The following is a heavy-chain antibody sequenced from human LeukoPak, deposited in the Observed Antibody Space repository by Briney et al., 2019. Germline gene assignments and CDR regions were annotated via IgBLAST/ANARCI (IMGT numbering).Heavy chain of an antibody. J-gene: IGHJ5*02. V-gene: IGHV4-31*03. D-gene: IGHD2-2*02. CDR3: ARGVGYCSSTSCYTNWFDP. CDR2: IYYSGST. CDR1: GGSVSSGGYY. Sequence: SETLSHTCTVSGGSVSSGGYYWSWIRQHPGKGLEWIGYIYYSGSTYYNPSLKSRVTISVDTSKNQFSLKLSSVTAADTAVYYCARGVGYCSSTSCYTNWFDPWGQGTLVTVSS.